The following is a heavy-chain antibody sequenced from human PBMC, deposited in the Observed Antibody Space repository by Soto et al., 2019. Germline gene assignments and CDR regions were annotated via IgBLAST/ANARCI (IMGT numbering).Heavy chain of an antibody. J-gene: IGHJ3*02. Sequence: SGGSLRLSCAASGFTFSDYYMSWIRQAPGKGLEWVSYISSSGSTIYYADSVKGRFTISRDNAKNSLYLQMNSLRAEDTAVYYCARDQNVVVIAIAAFDIWGQGTMVTVSS. D-gene: IGHD2-21*01. V-gene: IGHV3-11*01. CDR1: GFTFSDYY. CDR2: ISSSGSTI. CDR3: ARDQNVVVIAIAAFDI.